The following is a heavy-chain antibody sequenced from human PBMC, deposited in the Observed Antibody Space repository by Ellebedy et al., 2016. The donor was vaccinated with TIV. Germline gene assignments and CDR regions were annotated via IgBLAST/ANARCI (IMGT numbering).Heavy chain of an antibody. CDR2: IYYSGMS. J-gene: IGHJ4*02. V-gene: IGHV4-31*03. CDR1: GGPISSCGYY. CDR3: ARGYDY. Sequence: MPSETLSLTCTLSGGPISSCGYYWTWIRQHPGKGLAWIGYIYYSGMSYYNPSLKSRLTISVDKSQNQFSLKLNSVTDADTAVYYSARGYDYWGQGTLVTVSS.